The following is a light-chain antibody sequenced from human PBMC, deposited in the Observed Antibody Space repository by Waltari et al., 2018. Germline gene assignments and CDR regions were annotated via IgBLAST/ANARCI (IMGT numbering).Light chain of an antibody. CDR2: GVS. J-gene: IGLJ1*01. CDR1: SSDVGAYNY. V-gene: IGLV2-14*03. CDR3: CSYTTSSTFI. Sequence: QSAPTQPPSVSGSPGQSVTISCTGTSSDVGAYNYVSWYQQHPGKAPKLMIYGVSNRPSGVSDRFSGSKSGNTASLTISGLQAEDEANYYCCSYTTSSTFIFGVGTRLIVL.